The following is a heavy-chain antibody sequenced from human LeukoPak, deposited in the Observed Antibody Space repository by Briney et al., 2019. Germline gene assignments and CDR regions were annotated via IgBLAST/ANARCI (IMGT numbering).Heavy chain of an antibody. CDR1: GFTFSSYW. CDR2: IKQDGSEK. D-gene: IGHD2-2*01. Sequence: GSLRLSCAASGFTFSSYWMSWVRQAPGKGLEWVANIKQDGSEKYYVDSVKGRFTISRDNAKKLLYLQMNSLRAEDTAVYYCARWGRDIVVVPAASSAFYYHYYMDVWGKGTTVTISS. CDR3: ARWGRDIVVVPAASSAFYYHYYMDV. V-gene: IGHV3-7*01. J-gene: IGHJ6*03.